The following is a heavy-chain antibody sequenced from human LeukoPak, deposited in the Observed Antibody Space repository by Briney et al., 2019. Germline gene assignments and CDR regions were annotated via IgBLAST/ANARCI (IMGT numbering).Heavy chain of an antibody. CDR3: ARDRIVVVVALDAFDI. V-gene: IGHV3-7*01. Sequence: PGGSLRLSCAASGFTFSSYWMSWVRQAPGKGLDWVANIEQDGSEKYYVDSVKGRFTISRDNAKNSLYLQMNSLRAEDTAVYYCARDRIVVVVALDAFDIWGQGTMVTVSS. J-gene: IGHJ3*02. D-gene: IGHD2-15*01. CDR2: IEQDGSEK. CDR1: GFTFSSYW.